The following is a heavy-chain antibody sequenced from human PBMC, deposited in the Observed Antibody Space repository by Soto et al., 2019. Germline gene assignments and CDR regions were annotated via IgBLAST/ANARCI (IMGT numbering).Heavy chain of an antibody. CDR1: GGSISSSNW. CDR2: IYHSGST. V-gene: IGHV4-4*02. J-gene: IGHJ5*02. Sequence: PSETLSLTCAVSGGSISSSNWWSWVRQPPGKGLEWIGEIYHSGSTNYNPSLKSRVTISVDKSKNQFSLKLSSVTAADTAVYYCARENYDILTGYYKPIVVVAATSFEPWGQGTLVTVSS. D-gene: IGHD3-9*01. CDR3: ARENYDILTGYYKPIVVVAATSFEP.